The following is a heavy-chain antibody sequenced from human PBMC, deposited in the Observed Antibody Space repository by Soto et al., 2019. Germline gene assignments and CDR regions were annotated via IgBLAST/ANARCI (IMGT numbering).Heavy chain of an antibody. J-gene: IGHJ4*02. V-gene: IGHV3-30*19. CDR1: GFTFSDFG. CDR3: ASPREGQWLVFDH. Sequence: QVQLVTSGGGVVRTEGSLRLSCVVSGFTFSDFGMHWVRQSPGEGLAWVASISKDGLDRYYSESVKGRFTISRDDSKNTVFLQMNSLKVEDTAAYFCASPREGQWLVFDHWGQRTLVTVSA. CDR2: ISKDGLDR. D-gene: IGHD6-19*01.